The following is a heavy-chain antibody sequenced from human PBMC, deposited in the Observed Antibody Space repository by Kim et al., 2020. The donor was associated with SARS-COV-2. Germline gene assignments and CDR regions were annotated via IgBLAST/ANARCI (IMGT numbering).Heavy chain of an antibody. Sequence: GGSLRLSCAASGFTFSSYEMNWVRQAPGKGLEWVSYISSSGSTIYYTDSVKGRFTISRDNAKNSLYLQMNSLRAEDTAVYYCARGYKFFQHWGQGTLVTVSS. CDR3: ARGYKFFQH. CDR2: ISSSGSTI. J-gene: IGHJ1*01. D-gene: IGHD3-10*01. CDR1: GFTFSSYE. V-gene: IGHV3-48*03.